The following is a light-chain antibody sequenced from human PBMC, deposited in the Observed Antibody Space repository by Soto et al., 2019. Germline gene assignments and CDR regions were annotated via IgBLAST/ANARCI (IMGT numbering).Light chain of an antibody. V-gene: IGKV2-30*02. J-gene: IGKJ2*01. CDR1: QSLVHSDGNTY. CDR2: EVS. Sequence: DVVMTQSPLSLPVTLGQPASISCRSSQSLVHSDGNTYLSWFQQRPGQSPRRLIYEVSDRDSGVTDRFGGSGSGTDFTLKISRVEAEDVGVYYCMQGTHWPPYTFGQGTKLEIK. CDR3: MQGTHWPPYT.